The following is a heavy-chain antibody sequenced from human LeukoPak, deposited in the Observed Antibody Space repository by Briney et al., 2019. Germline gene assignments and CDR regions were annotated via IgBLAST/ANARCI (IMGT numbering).Heavy chain of an antibody. CDR1: GFSLSTSGVG. J-gene: IGHJ5*02. CDR2: IYWDDDK. Sequence: SGPTLVKPTQTLTLTCTFSGFSLSTSGVGVGWIRQPPGKALEWLALIYWDDDKPYSPSLKSRLTITKDTSKNQVVLAMTNMDPVDTATYYCARLREDTAVNWFDPWGQGTLVTLSS. V-gene: IGHV2-5*02. CDR3: ARLREDTAVNWFDP. D-gene: IGHD5-18*01.